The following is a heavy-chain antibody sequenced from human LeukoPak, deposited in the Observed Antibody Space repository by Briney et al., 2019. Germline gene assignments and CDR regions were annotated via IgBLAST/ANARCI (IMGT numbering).Heavy chain of an antibody. CDR1: GGSISSYY. Sequence: SETLSLTCTVSGGSISSYYWSWIRQPAGKGLEWIGRIYTSGSTNYNPSLKSRVTMSVDTSKNQFSLKLSSVTAADTAVYHCAKKQQAGTGWNYMDVWGTGTTVTVSS. J-gene: IGHJ6*03. CDR3: AKKQQAGTGWNYMDV. D-gene: IGHD1-1*01. V-gene: IGHV4-4*07. CDR2: IYTSGST.